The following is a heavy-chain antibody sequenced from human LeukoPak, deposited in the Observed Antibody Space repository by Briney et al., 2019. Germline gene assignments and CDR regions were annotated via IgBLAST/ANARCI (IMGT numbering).Heavy chain of an antibody. CDR3: TREQDREAAATVVGDY. D-gene: IGHD2-15*01. Sequence: GGSLRLSCVASGFTFSRFEMNWVRQAPGKGLEWISHISTRTYIAYADSVKGRFTISRDNAKNSLYLEMNSLRAEDTAVYYCTREQDREAAATVVGDYWGQGALVTVSS. CDR2: ISTRTYI. V-gene: IGHV3-48*03. J-gene: IGHJ4*02. CDR1: GFTFSRFE.